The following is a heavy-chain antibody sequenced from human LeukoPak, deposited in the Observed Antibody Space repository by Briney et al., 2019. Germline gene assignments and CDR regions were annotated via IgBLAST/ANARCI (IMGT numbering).Heavy chain of an antibody. CDR2: ISSSSSYI. Sequence: PGGSLRLSCAASGFTFSSYSMNWVRQAPGKGLEWVSSISSSSSYIYYADSVKGRFTISRDNAKNSLYLQMNSLRAEDTAVCYCARVIGSSGWPLGAFDIWGQGTMVTVSS. CDR1: GFTFSSYS. CDR3: ARVIGSSGWPLGAFDI. D-gene: IGHD6-19*01. J-gene: IGHJ3*02. V-gene: IGHV3-21*01.